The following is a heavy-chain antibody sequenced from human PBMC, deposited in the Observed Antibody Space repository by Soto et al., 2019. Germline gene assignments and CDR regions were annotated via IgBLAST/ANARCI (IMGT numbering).Heavy chain of an antibody. CDR1: ELNFVGFA. J-gene: IGHJ4*02. CDR2: ITGSGAGS. Sequence: AGGSIRLSRTAAELNFVGFAMNWIIQATGKGLEWVSGITGSGAGSYYSDSVKGRFTISRDNSKNTLYLQMNSLRAEDTAVYYCARPPYYYDTSGLAYWVQGTLVTVSS. V-gene: IGHV3-23*01. D-gene: IGHD3-22*01. CDR3: ARPPYYYDTSGLAY.